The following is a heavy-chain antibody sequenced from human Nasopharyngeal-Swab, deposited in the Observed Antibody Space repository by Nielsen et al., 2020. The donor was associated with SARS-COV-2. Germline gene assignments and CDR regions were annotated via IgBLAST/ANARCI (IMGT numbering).Heavy chain of an antibody. V-gene: IGHV3-23*01. D-gene: IGHD5-12*01. CDR2: ISGSDYST. CDR1: GFTFSTYA. Sequence: GESLKISCAASGFTFSTYAISWVRQAPGKGLEWVSVISGSDYSTHYADSVKGRFTISRDNPKNTVSLQMNSLRAEDTAIYYCAKDRDSGDDSDDYYHYYGMDVWGQGTTVTVSS. J-gene: IGHJ6*02. CDR3: AKDRDSGDDSDDYYHYYGMDV.